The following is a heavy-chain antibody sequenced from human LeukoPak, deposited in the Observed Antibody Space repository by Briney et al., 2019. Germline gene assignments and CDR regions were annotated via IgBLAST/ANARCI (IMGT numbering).Heavy chain of an antibody. D-gene: IGHD3-22*01. J-gene: IGHJ6*02. CDR1: GGSISSSSYY. Sequence: PSETLSLTCTVSGGSISSSSYYWGWIRQPPGKGLDWIGSIYYSGSTYYNPSLKSRVTISVDTSKNQFSLKLSSVTAADTAVYYCARNYYDSGMDVWGQGTTVTVSS. CDR2: IYYSGST. V-gene: IGHV4-39*01. CDR3: ARNYYDSGMDV.